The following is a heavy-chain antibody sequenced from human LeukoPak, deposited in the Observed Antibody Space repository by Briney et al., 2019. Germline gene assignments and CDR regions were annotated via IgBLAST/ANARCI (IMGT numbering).Heavy chain of an antibody. CDR2: IIPIFGTA. CDR1: GGTFSSYA. V-gene: IGHV1-69*05. D-gene: IGHD6-13*01. Sequence: SVKVSCKASGGTFSSYAISWVRQAPGQGLEWMGGIIPIFGTANYAQKFQGRVTITTDESTSTAYMELSSLRSEDTAVYYYAREERYSRNINWFDPWGQGTLVTVSS. CDR3: AREERYSRNINWFDP. J-gene: IGHJ5*02.